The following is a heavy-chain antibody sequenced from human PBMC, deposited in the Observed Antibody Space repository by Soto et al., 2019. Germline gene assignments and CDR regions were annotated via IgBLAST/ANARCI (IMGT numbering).Heavy chain of an antibody. Sequence: GGLRRLSSPASGFTFSGYGMHWVRQAPGKGLEGVAVIWYDGSNKYYADSGKGRFTISRDNSKNPLYLQMNSLRAEDTAVYYCARGGAIDDILTSPLDYWGQGTLVTVS. V-gene: IGHV3-33*01. J-gene: IGHJ4*02. CDR2: IWYDGSNK. CDR1: GFTFSGYG. D-gene: IGHD3-9*01. CDR3: ARGGAIDDILTSPLDY.